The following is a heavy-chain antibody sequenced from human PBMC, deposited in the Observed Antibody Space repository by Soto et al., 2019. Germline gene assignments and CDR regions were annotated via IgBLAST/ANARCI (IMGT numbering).Heavy chain of an antibody. Sequence: GGSLRLSCAASGFTFSSYGMHWVRQAPGKGLEWVAVISYDGSNKYYADSAKGRFTISRDNSKNTLYLQMNSLRAEDTAVYYCAKDVYSGYDGFDYWGQGTLVTVSS. D-gene: IGHD5-12*01. CDR3: AKDVYSGYDGFDY. CDR2: ISYDGSNK. J-gene: IGHJ4*02. CDR1: GFTFSSYG. V-gene: IGHV3-30*18.